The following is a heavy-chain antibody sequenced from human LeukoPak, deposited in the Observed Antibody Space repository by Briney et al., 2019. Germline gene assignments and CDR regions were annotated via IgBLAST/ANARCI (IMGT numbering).Heavy chain of an antibody. CDR3: AKDLGYGYRGFDY. CDR1: GFTFDDYA. Sequence: GGSLRLSCAASGFTFDDYAMHWVRQAPGKGLEWVSGISWNSGSIGYADSVKGRFTISRDNAKNSLYLQMNSLRAEDTAVYYCAKDLGYGYRGFDYWGQGTLVTVSS. CDR2: ISWNSGSI. J-gene: IGHJ4*02. V-gene: IGHV3-9*01. D-gene: IGHD5-18*01.